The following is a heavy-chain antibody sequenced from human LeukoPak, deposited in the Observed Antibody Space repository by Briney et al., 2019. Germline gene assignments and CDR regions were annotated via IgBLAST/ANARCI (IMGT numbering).Heavy chain of an antibody. Sequence: SETLSLTCTVSGGSVRSYYWSWIRQPAGKGLEWIGQIYTRGTSNYNPSLKSRLTMSVDTSKNQVSLKLSSVTAADTAVYYCARDTHISLIVVGDAFEIWGQGTMVTVSS. CDR1: GGSVRSYY. V-gene: IGHV4-4*07. CDR2: IYTRGTS. J-gene: IGHJ3*02. D-gene: IGHD3-22*01. CDR3: ARDTHISLIVVGDAFEI.